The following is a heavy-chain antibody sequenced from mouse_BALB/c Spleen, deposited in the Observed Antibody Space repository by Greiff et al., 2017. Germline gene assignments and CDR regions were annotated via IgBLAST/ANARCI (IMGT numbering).Heavy chain of an antibody. V-gene: IGHV1-7*01. CDR1: GYTFTSYW. Sequence: QVQLQQSGAELAKPGASVKMSCKASGYTFTSYWMHWVKQRPGQGLEWIGYFNPSTGYTEYNQKFKDKATLTADKSSSTAYMQLSSLTSEDSAVYYCARTDGNYWFAYWGQGTLVTVSA. J-gene: IGHJ3*01. CDR2: FNPSTGYT. CDR3: ARTDGNYWFAY. D-gene: IGHD2-1*01.